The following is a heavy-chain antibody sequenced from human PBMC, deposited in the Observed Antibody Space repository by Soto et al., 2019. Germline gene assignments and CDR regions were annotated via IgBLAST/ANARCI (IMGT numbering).Heavy chain of an antibody. V-gene: IGHV4-31*03. CDR1: GGSVTSGGYY. Sequence: PSETLSLTCTVSGGSVTSGGYYWSWIRHCPGKGLEWIGCIYSSGDTNYNPSLNSRVAMSVDTSKNQFSLKLSSVTAADTAVYWVPPPTSSGMDAGGKGPRAT. J-gene: IGHJ6*04. CDR2: IYSSGDT. D-gene: IGHD3-10*01. CDR3: PPPTSSGMDA.